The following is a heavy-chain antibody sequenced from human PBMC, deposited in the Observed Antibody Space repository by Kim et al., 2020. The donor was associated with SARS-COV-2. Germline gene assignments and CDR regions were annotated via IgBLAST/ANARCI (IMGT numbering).Heavy chain of an antibody. CDR1: GYTFTSYG. D-gene: IGHD3-22*01. J-gene: IGHJ3*02. V-gene: IGHV1-18*01. Sequence: ASVKVSCKTSGYTFTSYGISWVRQAPGQGLEWMGWISAYNGNTNYAQKLQGRVTMTTDTSTSTAYMELRSLRSDDTAVYYCARDSREYYYDSSDYDAFDIWGQGTMVTVSS. CDR2: ISAYNGNT. CDR3: ARDSREYYYDSSDYDAFDI.